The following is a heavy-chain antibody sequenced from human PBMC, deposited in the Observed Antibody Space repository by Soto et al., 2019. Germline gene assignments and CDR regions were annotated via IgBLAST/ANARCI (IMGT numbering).Heavy chain of an antibody. D-gene: IGHD6-13*01. J-gene: IGHJ6*01. CDR1: GCSFTSYL. CDR2: TDPSDSYT. Sequence: GESRNISCKGSGCSFTSYLISWVRQMPGKGLELIPPTDPSDSYTNYSPSFQGHVTISADKSISTAYLQWSSLKASDTAMYYCARHLEPHPRIPAAGTGYSYYYGMDVWGQGTTVTVSS. CDR3: ARHLEPHPRIPAAGTGYSYYYGMDV. V-gene: IGHV5-10-1*01.